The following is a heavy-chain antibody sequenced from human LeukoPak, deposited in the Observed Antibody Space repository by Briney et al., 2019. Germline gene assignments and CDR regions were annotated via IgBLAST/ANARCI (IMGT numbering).Heavy chain of an antibody. CDR1: GGTFSSYA. J-gene: IGHJ4*02. D-gene: IGHD1-26*01. CDR3: VRTGWELPIDY. Sequence: GASVKVSCKASGGTFSSYAISWVRQAPGQGLEWMGGIIPIFGTANYAQKFQGRVTITTDESTSTAYMELSSLRSEDTAVYYCVRTGWELPIDYWGQGTLVTVSS. V-gene: IGHV1-69*05. CDR2: IIPIFGTA.